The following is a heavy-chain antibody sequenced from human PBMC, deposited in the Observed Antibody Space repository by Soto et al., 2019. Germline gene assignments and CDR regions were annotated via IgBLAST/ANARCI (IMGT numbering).Heavy chain of an antibody. CDR1: GFTFGSYG. Sequence: QVQLVESGGGVVQPGRSLRLSCAASGFTFGSYGMHWVRQAPGKGLEWVAVIWYDGSNKYYADSVKGRFTISRDNSKNTLYLQMNSLRAEDTAVYYCARDGGEDTAMVTSFYYYGMDVWGQGTTVTVSS. J-gene: IGHJ6*02. CDR3: ARDGGEDTAMVTSFYYYGMDV. CDR2: IWYDGSNK. D-gene: IGHD5-18*01. V-gene: IGHV3-33*01.